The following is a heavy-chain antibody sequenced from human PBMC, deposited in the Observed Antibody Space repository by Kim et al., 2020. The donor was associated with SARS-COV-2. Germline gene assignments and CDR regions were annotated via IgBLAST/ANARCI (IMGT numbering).Heavy chain of an antibody. Sequence: SETLSLTCTVSGGSISSSSYYWGWIRQPPGKGLEWIGSIYYSGSTYYNPSLKSRVTISVDTSKNQFSLKLSSVTAADTAVYYCASSLTYYYDSSGPRFDYWGQGTLVTVSS. CDR1: GGSISSSSYY. CDR3: ASSLTYYYDSSGPRFDY. CDR2: IYYSGST. D-gene: IGHD3-22*01. J-gene: IGHJ4*02. V-gene: IGHV4-39*01.